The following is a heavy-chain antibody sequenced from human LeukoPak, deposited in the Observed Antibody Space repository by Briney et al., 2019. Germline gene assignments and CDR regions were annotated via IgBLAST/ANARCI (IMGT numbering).Heavy chain of an antibody. CDR3: ARSGSEGIAAPHAFDI. Sequence: LRASVKVSCKASGGTFSSYAISWMRQAPGQGLEWMGGIIPIFGTANYAQKFQGRVTITTDESTSTAYMELSSLRSEDRAVYYCARSGSEGIAAPHAFDIWGQGTMVTVSS. D-gene: IGHD6-13*01. CDR2: IIPIFGTA. J-gene: IGHJ3*02. CDR1: GGTFSSYA. V-gene: IGHV1-69*05.